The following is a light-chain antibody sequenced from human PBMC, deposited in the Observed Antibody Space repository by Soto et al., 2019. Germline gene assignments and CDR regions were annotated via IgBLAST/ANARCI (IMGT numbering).Light chain of an antibody. CDR3: QQYMHWPPLT. CDR1: QSVRSN. Sequence: EIVLTQSPATLSVSPGERATLSCRASQSVRSNLAWYQQKPGQGPRLLIFGASTRATDIPARFSGSGSGTEFTVTISSLQSEDFAVYYCQQYMHWPPLTFGGGTKVEIK. V-gene: IGKV3-15*01. J-gene: IGKJ4*01. CDR2: GAS.